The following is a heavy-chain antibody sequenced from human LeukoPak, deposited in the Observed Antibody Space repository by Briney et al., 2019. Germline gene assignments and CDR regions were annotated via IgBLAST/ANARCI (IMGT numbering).Heavy chain of an antibody. V-gene: IGHV3-48*03. Sequence: GGSLRLSCAASGFTFRSSEMNWVRQAPGKGLEWVSYISDGGKTKYYADSVKGRFTISRDNAKNSLYLQMNSLRAEDTAVYYCARGDTYFDYWGQGTLVTVSS. CDR3: ARGDTYFDY. CDR2: ISDGGKTK. J-gene: IGHJ4*02. CDR1: GFTFRSSE. D-gene: IGHD5-18*01.